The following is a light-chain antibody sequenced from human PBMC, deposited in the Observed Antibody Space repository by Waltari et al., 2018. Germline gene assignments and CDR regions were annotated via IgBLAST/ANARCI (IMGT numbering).Light chain of an antibody. J-gene: IGLJ3*02. CDR3: QAWDRNTVV. CDR2: HDT. CDR1: KLGDKY. Sequence: SYEVTQPPSVSVSPGQPASITCSGHKLGDKYTSRYHQKPGQSPLLLIHHDTKRPSGIPERFAGSSSGNTATLTISGTQAFDEGDYYCQAWDRNTVVFGGGTKLTVL. V-gene: IGLV3-1*01.